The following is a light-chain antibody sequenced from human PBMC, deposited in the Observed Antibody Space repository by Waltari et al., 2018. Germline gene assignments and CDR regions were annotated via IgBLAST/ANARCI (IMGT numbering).Light chain of an antibody. CDR3: HQYNDGPPFN. V-gene: IGKV3-15*01. Sequence: EIVMTQSPATLSVSAGERATLSCRARQSVGSNLAWYQQRPGQAPRLLIYDATTRATGIPARFSGSGSGTEFTLTISSLQSEDFAVYYCHQYNDGPPFNFGQGTKLEIK. CDR2: DAT. J-gene: IGKJ2*01. CDR1: QSVGSN.